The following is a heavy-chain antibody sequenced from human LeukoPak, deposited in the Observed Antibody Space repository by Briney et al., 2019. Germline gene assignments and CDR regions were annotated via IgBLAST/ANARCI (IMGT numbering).Heavy chain of an antibody. J-gene: IGHJ6*02. CDR3: VKDENSSWLWHYYYYGMDV. V-gene: IGHV3-64D*06. Sequence: GGSLRLSCSASGFTFSSYAMHWVRQAPGKGLEYVSAFNCNGGSTYYADSVKCRFTISRDNSKNTLYLQMNSLRAEDTAVYYCVKDENSSWLWHYYYYGMDVWGQGTTVTVSS. CDR1: GFTFSSYA. D-gene: IGHD6-13*01. CDR2: FNCNGGST.